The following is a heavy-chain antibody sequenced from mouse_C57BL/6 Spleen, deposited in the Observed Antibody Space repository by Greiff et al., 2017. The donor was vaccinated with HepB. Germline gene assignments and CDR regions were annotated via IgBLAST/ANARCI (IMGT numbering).Heavy chain of an antibody. CDR1: GFSLTSYG. CDR2: IWRGGST. CDR3: AKPVTTVVATDWYFDV. D-gene: IGHD1-1*01. J-gene: IGHJ1*03. V-gene: IGHV2-5*01. Sequence: VQLQESGPGLVQPSQSLSITCTVSGFSLTSYGVHWVRQSPGKGLEWLGVIWRGGSTDYNAAFMSRLSITKDNSKSQVFFKMNSLQADDTAIYYCAKPVTTVVATDWYFDVWGTGTTVTVSS.